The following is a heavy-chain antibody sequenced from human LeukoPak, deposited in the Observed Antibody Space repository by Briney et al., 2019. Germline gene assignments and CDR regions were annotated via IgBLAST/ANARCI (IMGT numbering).Heavy chain of an antibody. CDR2: ISYDGSNK. J-gene: IGHJ6*02. V-gene: IGHV3-30-3*01. D-gene: IGHD3-3*01. CDR3: AKGVVIPWYGMDV. CDR1: GFTFSSYA. Sequence: PGRSLRLSCAASGFTFSSYAMHWVRQAPGKGLEWVAVISYDGSNKYYADSVKGRFTISRDNSKNTLYLQMNSLRAEDTAVYYCAKGVVIPWYGMDVWGQGTTVTVSS.